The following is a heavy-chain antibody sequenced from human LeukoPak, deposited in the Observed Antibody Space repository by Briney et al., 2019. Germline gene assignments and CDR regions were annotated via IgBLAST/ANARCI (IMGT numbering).Heavy chain of an antibody. CDR3: ARDLDNGGNSIWYFDL. CDR1: GGSISSYY. CDR2: ISYTGST. J-gene: IGHJ2*01. Sequence: SETLSLTCTVSGGSISSYYWSWIRQPPGKGLEWVGSISYTGSTNYNPSLKSRVTISVDTSKNQFSLKLSSVTAADTAVYYCARDLDNGGNSIWYFDLWSRGTLVTVSS. D-gene: IGHD4-23*01. V-gene: IGHV4-59*01.